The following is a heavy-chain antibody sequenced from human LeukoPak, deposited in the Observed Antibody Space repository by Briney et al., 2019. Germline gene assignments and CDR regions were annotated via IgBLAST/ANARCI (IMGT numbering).Heavy chain of an antibody. CDR3: ARIRTGTTYYYAMDV. V-gene: IGHV1-69*04. Sequence: SVKVSCKASGGTFSSYAISWVRQAPGQGLEWMGRIIPILGIANYAQKFQGRVTITADKATTTAYMELTSLRSEDTAVYYCARIRTGTTYYYAMDVWGQGTTVTVSS. J-gene: IGHJ6*02. CDR1: GGTFSSYA. D-gene: IGHD1-1*01. CDR2: IIPILGIA.